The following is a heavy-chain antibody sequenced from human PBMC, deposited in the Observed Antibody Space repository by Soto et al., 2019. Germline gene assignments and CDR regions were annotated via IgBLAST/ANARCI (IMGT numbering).Heavy chain of an antibody. Sequence: QITLKESGPTLVKPTQTLTLTCTFSGFSLSTSGVGVGWIRQPPGKALEWLALIYWDDDKRYSPSLKISLTITKETSKIQVVLTMTTMDPVYTATYYCTHRRYDIIGYCGQGTLVTVAA. CDR3: THRRYDIIGY. V-gene: IGHV2-5*02. D-gene: IGHD3-9*01. J-gene: IGHJ4*02. CDR2: IYWDDDK. CDR1: GFSLSTSGVG.